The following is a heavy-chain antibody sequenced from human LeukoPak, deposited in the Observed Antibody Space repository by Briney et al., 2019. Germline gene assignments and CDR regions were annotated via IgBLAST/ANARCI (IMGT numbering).Heavy chain of an antibody. Sequence: SETLSLTCTVSGGSISSSSYYWGWIRQPPGKGLEWIGSIYYSGSTYYNPSLKSRVTISVDTSKNQFSLKLSSVTAADTAVYYCASGGNDFWSGYFPHDAFDIWGQGTMVTVSS. V-gene: IGHV4-39*01. J-gene: IGHJ3*02. CDR1: GGSISSSSYY. CDR3: ASGGNDFWSGYFPHDAFDI. D-gene: IGHD3-3*01. CDR2: IYYSGST.